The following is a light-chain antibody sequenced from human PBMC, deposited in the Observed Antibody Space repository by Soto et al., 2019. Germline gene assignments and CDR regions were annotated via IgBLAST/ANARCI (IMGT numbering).Light chain of an antibody. CDR1: SSDVGGYNY. V-gene: IGLV2-14*01. J-gene: IGLJ7*01. Sequence: QSVLTQPASVSGSPGQSITISCTGTSSDVGGYNYVSWYQQHPGKAPKLIIYEVINRPSGVSHRFSGSKSGNTASLTISGLQAEDEDDYFCSSSSGGSTLEVVFGGGTQLTVL. CDR2: EVI. CDR3: SSSSGGSTLEVV.